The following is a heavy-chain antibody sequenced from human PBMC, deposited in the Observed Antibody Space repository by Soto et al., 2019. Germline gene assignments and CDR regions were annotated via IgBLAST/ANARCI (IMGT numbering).Heavy chain of an antibody. CDR2: ISGSGGST. Sequence: GGSLRLSCAASGFTFSSYAMSWVRQAPGKGLEWVSAISGSGGSTYYADSVKGRFTISRDNSKNTLYLQMNSLRAEDTAVYYCAKDHSVDKAMVYYFDYWGQRPLVSVSS. CDR3: AKDHSVDKAMVYYFDY. CDR1: GFTFSSYA. J-gene: IGHJ4*02. V-gene: IGHV3-23*01. D-gene: IGHD5-18*01.